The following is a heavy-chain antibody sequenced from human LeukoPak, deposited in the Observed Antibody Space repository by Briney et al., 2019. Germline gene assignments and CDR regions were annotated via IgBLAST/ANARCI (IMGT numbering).Heavy chain of an antibody. J-gene: IGHJ4*02. CDR3: AKGSGSGWYSGFDF. Sequence: GGSLRLSCAASGFTFSNYAVSWVRQAPGKGLEWVSAISASGASTYYADSVKGRFTISRDNSKNSLYLQMSSLRGEDTAVYFCAKGSGSGWYSGFDFWGQGTLLTVSS. V-gene: IGHV3-23*01. CDR1: GFTFSNYA. D-gene: IGHD6-19*01. CDR2: ISASGAST.